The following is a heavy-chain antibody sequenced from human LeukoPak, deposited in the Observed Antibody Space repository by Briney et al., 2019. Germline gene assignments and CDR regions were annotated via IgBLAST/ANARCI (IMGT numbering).Heavy chain of an antibody. CDR3: ARDLNLQVLGSGSYYDY. D-gene: IGHD1-26*01. J-gene: IGHJ4*02. Sequence: GGSLRLSCAASGFTFDDYGMSWVRQAPGKGLEWVSGINWNGGSTGYADSVKGRFTISRDNAKNSLYLQMNSLRAEDTALYYCARDLNLQVLGSGSYYDYWGQGTLVTVSS. CDR2: INWNGGST. V-gene: IGHV3-20*04. CDR1: GFTFDDYG.